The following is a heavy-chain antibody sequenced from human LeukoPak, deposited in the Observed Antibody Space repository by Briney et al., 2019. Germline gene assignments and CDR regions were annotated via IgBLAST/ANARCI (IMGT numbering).Heavy chain of an antibody. CDR1: GYNFIGYW. J-gene: IGHJ5*01. CDR3: TRGVLPARFDS. CDR2: INPKNGGT. D-gene: IGHD2-2*01. Sequence: ASVKVSCKASGYNFIGYWIHWVRQAPGQGFEWMGWINPKNGGTNYAQKFQGRVTMTRDTSTSAVYMELTNLISDDTAVYYCTRGVLPARFDSWGQGTLDTVTS. V-gene: IGHV1-2*02.